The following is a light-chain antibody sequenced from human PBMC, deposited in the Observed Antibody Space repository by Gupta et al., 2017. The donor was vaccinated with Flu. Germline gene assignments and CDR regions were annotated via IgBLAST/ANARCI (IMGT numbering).Light chain of an antibody. CDR3: QQERSSPRT. Sequence: PSTLAASVGDRVTITVRASQTIDSWLAWYQKKPGRAPKSLIYKASRLETGVPSRFSGSGSWTEFNLTISRLQPDDFATYYCQQERSSPRTFGQGTKLEIK. V-gene: IGKV1-5*03. J-gene: IGKJ1*01. CDR1: QTIDSW. CDR2: KAS.